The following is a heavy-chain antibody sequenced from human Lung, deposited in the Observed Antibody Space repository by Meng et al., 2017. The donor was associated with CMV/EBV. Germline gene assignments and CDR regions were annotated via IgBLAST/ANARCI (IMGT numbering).Heavy chain of an antibody. CDR3: ARGGPYPDSSDFHWYFDH. CDR1: GTTSLNYA. V-gene: IGHV7-4-1*02. D-gene: IGHD3-22*01. J-gene: IGHJ2*01. CDR2: INTHTGNP. Sequence: LVRSGSSLKSPGASVKFSGRASGTTSLNYAVNWVRRAPEQGFEWMGWINTHTGNPTYGQGFTGRCVLSSDTSVSTANMQISSLKAEDTAVYYCARGGPYPDSSDFHWYFDHWGRGTLVTVSS.